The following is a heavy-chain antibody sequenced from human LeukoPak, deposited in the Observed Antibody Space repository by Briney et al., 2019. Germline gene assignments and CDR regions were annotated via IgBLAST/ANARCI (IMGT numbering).Heavy chain of an antibody. CDR1: GFTFSRYA. J-gene: IGHJ4*02. Sequence: TGGSLRLSCSASGFTFSRYAMHWVRQAPGKGLEYVSAISSNGGSTYYADSAKGRFTISRDNSKNTLYLQMSSLRAEDTAVYYCVKDGSGSYYTYYFDYWGQGTLVTVSS. D-gene: IGHD3-10*01. CDR2: ISSNGGST. CDR3: VKDGSGSYYTYYFDY. V-gene: IGHV3-64D*06.